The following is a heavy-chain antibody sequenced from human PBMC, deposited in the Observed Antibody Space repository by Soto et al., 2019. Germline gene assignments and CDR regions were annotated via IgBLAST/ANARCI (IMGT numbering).Heavy chain of an antibody. Sequence: GSLRLSCAASGFTFSSYAMSWVRQAPGKGLEWVSAISGSGGSTYYAGSVKGRFTISRDNSKNTLYLQMNSLRAEDTAVYYCAKDLYDILTGYWAPVFDYWGQGTLVTVSS. CDR2: ISGSGGST. CDR3: AKDLYDILTGYWAPVFDY. J-gene: IGHJ4*02. D-gene: IGHD3-9*01. V-gene: IGHV3-23*01. CDR1: GFTFSSYA.